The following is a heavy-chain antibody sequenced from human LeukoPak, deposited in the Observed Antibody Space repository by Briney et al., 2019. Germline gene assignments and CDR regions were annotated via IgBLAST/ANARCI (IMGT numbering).Heavy chain of an antibody. D-gene: IGHD1-14*01. Sequence: ASVKVSCKASGYTFTGTYMHWVRKAPGQGLEWMGWINPNSGGANYAQKFQGRVAMTRDTSINTAYMEVSSLRSDDTAVYYCARGPQEHLLTSFDSWGQGTLATVSS. CDR3: ARGPQEHLLTSFDS. CDR1: GYTFTGTY. J-gene: IGHJ4*02. CDR2: INPNSGGA. V-gene: IGHV1-2*02.